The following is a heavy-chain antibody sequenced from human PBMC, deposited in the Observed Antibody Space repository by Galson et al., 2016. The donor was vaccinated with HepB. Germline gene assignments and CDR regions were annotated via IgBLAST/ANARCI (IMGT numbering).Heavy chain of an antibody. CDR1: GGSLSSSSYY. D-gene: IGHD1-26*01. CDR2: ISYRGRT. V-gene: IGHV4-39*01. J-gene: IGHJ4*02. Sequence: ETLSLTCTVPGGSLSSSSYYWGWIRQPPGKGLEWLGTISYRGRTYFNPSLKSRATISVDPSKNQFSLNLHSVTAADTAVYFCVRPRGTVGATSIFDFWGQGTLVAVSS. CDR3: VRPRGTVGATSIFDF.